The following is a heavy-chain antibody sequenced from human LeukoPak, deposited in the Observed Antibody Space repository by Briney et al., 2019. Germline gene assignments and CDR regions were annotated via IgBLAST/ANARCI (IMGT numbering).Heavy chain of an antibody. CDR2: IYYSGST. CDR3: ARVSKTAMVTFYYFDY. CDR1: GGSISSYY. D-gene: IGHD5-18*01. J-gene: IGHJ4*02. V-gene: IGHV4-59*01. Sequence: SETLSLTCTVSGGSISSYYWSWIRQPPGKGLEWIGYIYYSGSTNYNPSLKSRVTISVDTSKNQFSLELSSVTAADTAVYYCARVSKTAMVTFYYFDYWGQGTLVTVSS.